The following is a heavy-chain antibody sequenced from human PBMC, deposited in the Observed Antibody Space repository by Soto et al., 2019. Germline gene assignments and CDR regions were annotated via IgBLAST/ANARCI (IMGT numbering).Heavy chain of an antibody. CDR1: GFTFSSYG. Sequence: QVQLVESGGGVVQPGRSLRLSCAASGFTFSSYGMHWVRQAPGKGLEWVAVISYDGSNKYYADSVKCRFTISRDNSKNTLYLQMNSLRAEDTAVYYCAKDIYFGHYYYGMDVWGQGTTVTVSS. D-gene: IGHD3-10*01. V-gene: IGHV3-30*18. CDR2: ISYDGSNK. CDR3: AKDIYFGHYYYGMDV. J-gene: IGHJ6*02.